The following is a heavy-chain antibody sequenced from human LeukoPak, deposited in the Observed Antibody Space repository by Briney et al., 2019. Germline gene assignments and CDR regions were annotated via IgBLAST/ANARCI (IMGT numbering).Heavy chain of an antibody. CDR1: GGSISSYY. CDR2: IYTSGST. Sequence: SETLSLTCTVSGGSISSYYWSWIRQPAGKGLEWIGRIYTSGSTNYNPSLKSRVTMSVDTSKNQFSLKLSSVTAADTAVYYCARVGRDCSSINCYWEDWFDPWGQGTLVIVSS. CDR3: ARVGRDCSSINCYWEDWFDP. D-gene: IGHD2-2*01. V-gene: IGHV4-4*07. J-gene: IGHJ5*02.